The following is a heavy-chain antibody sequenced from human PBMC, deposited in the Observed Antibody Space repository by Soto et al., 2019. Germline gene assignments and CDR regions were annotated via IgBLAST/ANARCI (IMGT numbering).Heavy chain of an antibody. Sequence: GGSLRLSCAASGFTFSSYSMNWVRQAPGKGLEWVSSISSSSSYIYYADSVKGRFTISRDNAKNSLYLQMNSLRAEDTAVYYCARDALYSGDPIDYWGQGTLVTVSS. D-gene: IGHD3-16*01. CDR3: ARDALYSGDPIDY. V-gene: IGHV3-21*01. CDR1: GFTFSSYS. CDR2: ISSSSSYI. J-gene: IGHJ4*02.